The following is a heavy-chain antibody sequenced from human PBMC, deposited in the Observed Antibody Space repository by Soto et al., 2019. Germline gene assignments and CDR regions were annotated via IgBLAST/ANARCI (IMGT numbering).Heavy chain of an antibody. CDR2: MNPNSGNT. CDR1: GYTFTSYD. J-gene: IGHJ5*02. V-gene: IGHV1-8*01. CDR3: ARGGYKLVPGDKDNWFDP. Sequence: QVQLVQSGAEVKKPGASVKVSCKASGYTFTSYDINWVRQATGQGLEWMGWMNPNSGNTGYAQKFQGRVTMTRNTSIRTAYMELSSLRSEDTAVYYCARGGYKLVPGDKDNWFDPWGQGTLVTVSS. D-gene: IGHD1-1*01.